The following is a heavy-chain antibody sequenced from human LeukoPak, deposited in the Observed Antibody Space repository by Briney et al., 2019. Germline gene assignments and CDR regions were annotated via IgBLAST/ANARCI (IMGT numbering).Heavy chain of an antibody. CDR2: ISSSGATI. CDR3: ARDGGVYSGTYFDY. CDR1: GFTFSSYD. V-gene: IGHV3-48*03. D-gene: IGHD1-26*01. Sequence: GGSLRLSCAASGFTFSSYDMNWVRQAPGKGLEWVSYISSSGATIYYADSVKGRFTISRDNAKKSLYLQVSSLRAEDTAVYYCARDGGVYSGTYFDYWGQGTLVTVSS. J-gene: IGHJ4*02.